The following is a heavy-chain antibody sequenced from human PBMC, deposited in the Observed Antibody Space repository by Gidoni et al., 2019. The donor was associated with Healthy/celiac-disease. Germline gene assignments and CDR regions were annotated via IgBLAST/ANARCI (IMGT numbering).Heavy chain of an antibody. CDR1: GFTFSSYW. Sequence: EVQLVESGGGLVQPGGSLRLSCAASGFTFSSYWMHWVRQAPGKGLVWVSRINSDGSSTSYADSVKGRFTISRDNAKNTLYLQMNSLRAEDTAVYYCARDSLIAVAAPYYYYGMDVWGQGTTVTVSS. D-gene: IGHD6-19*01. CDR3: ARDSLIAVAAPYYYYGMDV. V-gene: IGHV3-74*01. J-gene: IGHJ6*02. CDR2: INSDGSST.